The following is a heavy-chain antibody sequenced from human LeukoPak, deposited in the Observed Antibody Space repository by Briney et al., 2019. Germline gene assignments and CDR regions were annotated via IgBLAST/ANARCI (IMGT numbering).Heavy chain of an antibody. J-gene: IGHJ3*02. CDR2: IYHSGST. V-gene: IGHV4-30-2*01. CDR3: ARANIVVYDAFDI. Sequence: PSETLSLTCAVSGGSISSGGYSWSWIRQPPGKGLEWIGYIYHSGSTYYNPSLKSRVTISVDRSKNQFSLKLSSVTAADTAVYYCARANIVVYDAFDIWGQGTMVTVSS. D-gene: IGHD5-12*01. CDR1: GGSISSGGYS.